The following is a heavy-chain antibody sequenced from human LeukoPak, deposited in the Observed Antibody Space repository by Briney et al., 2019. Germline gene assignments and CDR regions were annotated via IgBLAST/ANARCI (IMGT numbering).Heavy chain of an antibody. CDR3: AKDRGDAPPYLDY. Sequence: YPGGSLRLSCAASGFIVSSNYMNWVRQAPGKGLEWVAFIRFDGSNEQYGESVKGRFTIYRGKSTNTVHLQMNNLRAEDTAVYYCAKDRGDAPPYLDYWGEGTLVTVSS. V-gene: IGHV3-30*02. J-gene: IGHJ4*02. CDR2: IRFDGSNE. D-gene: IGHD2-21*02. CDR1: GFIVSSNY.